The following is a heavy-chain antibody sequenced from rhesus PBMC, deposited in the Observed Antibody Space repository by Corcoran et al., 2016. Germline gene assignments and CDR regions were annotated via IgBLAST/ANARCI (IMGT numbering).Heavy chain of an antibody. D-gene: IGHD1-44*01. CDR2: IFRNSESN. CDR1: GRSISSGYYY. J-gene: IGHJ4*01. V-gene: IGHV4S12*01. CDR3: AKSGAPIAPVDF. Sequence: QVQLQESGPGVVKPSETLSLTCAVSGRSISSGYYYWNGIRQPPGKGREGIGGIFRNSESNSYNPSLTLRVTISKDSSNNQFSLTLTSVTAADTAVYFCAKSGAPIAPVDFWGQGVLVTVSS.